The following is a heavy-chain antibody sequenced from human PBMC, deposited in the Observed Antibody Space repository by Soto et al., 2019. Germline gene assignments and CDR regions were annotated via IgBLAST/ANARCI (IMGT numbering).Heavy chain of an antibody. CDR3: TTDPLEILTGYYMFRPQPPYYMDV. CDR1: GFTFSNAW. Sequence: GGSLRLSCAASGFTFSNAWMSWVRQAPGKGLEWVGRIKSKTDGGTTDYAAPVKGRFTISRDDSKNTLYLQMNSLKTEDTAVYYCTTDPLEILTGYYMFRPQPPYYMDVWGKGTTVTVSS. J-gene: IGHJ6*03. V-gene: IGHV3-15*01. CDR2: IKSKTDGGTT. D-gene: IGHD3-9*01.